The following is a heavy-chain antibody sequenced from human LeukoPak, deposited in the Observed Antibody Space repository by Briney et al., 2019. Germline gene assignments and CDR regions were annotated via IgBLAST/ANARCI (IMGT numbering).Heavy chain of an antibody. V-gene: IGHV3-7*01. J-gene: IGHJ4*02. CDR2: IKEDGSQQ. CDR3: ASTSRVAALGTVY. Sequence: GRSLRLSCAASGFTFSRFWMSWVRQAPGKGLEWVANIKEDGSQQYYVDSVRGRFTISRDNAKNSLLLQMNSMRADDTAVYFCASTSRVAALGTVYWGQGTLVTVSS. D-gene: IGHD6-13*01. CDR1: GFTFSRFW.